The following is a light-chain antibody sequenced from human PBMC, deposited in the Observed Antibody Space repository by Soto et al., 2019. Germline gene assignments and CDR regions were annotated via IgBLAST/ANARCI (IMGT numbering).Light chain of an antibody. CDR1: QSINTK. Sequence: EIVMTQSPATLSVSPGEGATFSCRASQSINTKIAWYQLKPGQAPRLLIYDASIRATGIPARFSGSGSGTEFSLTINSLQSEDFGVYFCQQYDQWWTFDQGTKVEIK. V-gene: IGKV3-15*01. J-gene: IGKJ1*01. CDR3: QQYDQWWT. CDR2: DAS.